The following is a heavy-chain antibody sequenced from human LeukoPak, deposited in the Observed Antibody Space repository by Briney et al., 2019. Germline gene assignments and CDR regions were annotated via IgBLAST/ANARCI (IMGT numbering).Heavy chain of an antibody. D-gene: IGHD3-3*01. CDR2: IYYSGST. Sequence: PSETLSLTCTVSGGSISSYHWSWIRQPPGKGLEWIGYIYYSGSTNYNPSLKSRVTISVDTSKNQFSLKLSSVTAADTAVYYCARSYDFWSGYGYWGQGTLVTVSS. CDR3: ARSYDFWSGYGY. V-gene: IGHV4-59*01. CDR1: GGSISSYH. J-gene: IGHJ4*02.